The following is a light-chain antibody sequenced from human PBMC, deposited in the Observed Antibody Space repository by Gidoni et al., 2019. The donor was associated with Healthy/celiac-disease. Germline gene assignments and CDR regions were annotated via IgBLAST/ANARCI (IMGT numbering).Light chain of an antibody. CDR1: QSISSY. J-gene: IGKJ2*01. CDR3: QQSYSTPPF. CDR2: AAS. V-gene: IGKV1-39*01. Sequence: DIQMTQSPSSLSASVGDRVTITCRASQSISSYLNWYQQKPGKAPKLLIYAASSLQSGVPSRLSGSGSGTDFTLTISSLQPEDFATYYCQQSYSTPPFFGQGTKLEIK.